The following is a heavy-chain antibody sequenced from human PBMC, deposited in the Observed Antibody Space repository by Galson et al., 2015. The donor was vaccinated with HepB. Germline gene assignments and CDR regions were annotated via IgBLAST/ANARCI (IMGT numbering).Heavy chain of an antibody. CDR2: IKQDGSEK. J-gene: IGHJ4*02. CDR1: GFTFSSYW. CDR3: ARDLFGGSCYYAD. Sequence: SLRLSCAASGFTFSSYWMSWVRQAPGKGLEWVANIKQDGSEKYYVDSVKGRFTISRDNAKSSLYLQMNSLRAEDTAVYYCARDLFGGSCYYADWGQGTLVTVSS. V-gene: IGHV3-7*03. D-gene: IGHD2-15*01.